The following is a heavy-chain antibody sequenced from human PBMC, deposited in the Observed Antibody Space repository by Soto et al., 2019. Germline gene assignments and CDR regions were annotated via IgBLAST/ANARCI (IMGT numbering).Heavy chain of an antibody. D-gene: IGHD4-17*01. CDR3: VTHGDYVFDY. CDR1: GFTFSSYA. J-gene: IGHJ4*02. V-gene: IGHV3-23*01. CDR2: ISGSGGST. Sequence: EVQLLESGGGLVQPGGSLRLSCAASGFTFSSYAMSWVRQAPGKGLEWVSAISGSGGSTYYTDSVKGRFTISRDNSKNTLYLQMNSLRAEDTAVYYCVTHGDYVFDYWGQGTLVTVSS.